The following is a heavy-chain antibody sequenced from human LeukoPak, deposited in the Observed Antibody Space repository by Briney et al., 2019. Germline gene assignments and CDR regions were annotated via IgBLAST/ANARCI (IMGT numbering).Heavy chain of an antibody. V-gene: IGHV4-59*01. Sequence: SETLSLTCNVSGXSINNFYWSWIRQSPGKGLEWIGNIYYSGSTKYNPSLKSRVTISVDTSKNQFSLKVNSVTAADTAVYYCARVGDGYNLAYYFDYWGQGTLVTVSA. CDR3: ARVGDGYNLAYYFDY. J-gene: IGHJ4*02. D-gene: IGHD5-24*01. CDR1: GXSINNFY. CDR2: IYYSGST.